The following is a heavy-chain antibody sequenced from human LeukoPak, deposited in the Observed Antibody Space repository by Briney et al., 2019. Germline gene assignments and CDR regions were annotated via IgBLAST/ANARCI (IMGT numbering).Heavy chain of an antibody. Sequence: GGSLRLSCAASGFTFSGYWVSWVRQAPGKGLEWVANIKEDGSEKHYADSVKGRFTISRDNAKNSLYLQMNSLRAEDTALYYCAKETPWGAFDYWGQGTLVTVSS. J-gene: IGHJ4*02. CDR3: AKETPWGAFDY. V-gene: IGHV3-7*03. D-gene: IGHD3-16*01. CDR2: IKEDGSEK. CDR1: GFTFSGYW.